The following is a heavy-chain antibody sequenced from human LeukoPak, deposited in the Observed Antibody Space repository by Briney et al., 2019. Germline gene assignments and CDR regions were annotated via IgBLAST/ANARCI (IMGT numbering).Heavy chain of an antibody. CDR1: GGYIITSGHY. CDR2: INYTGVI. J-gene: IGHJ5*02. CDR3: ARERSSSGGHSWFDP. Sequence: SETLSLTCTVSGGYIITSGHYWGWIRQPPGKGLEWIGSINYTGVISTNPFFRSRMSISVDTSKNQFSLNLTSVTAADAAVYYCARERSSSGGHSWFDPWGQGTLVTVSS. V-gene: IGHV4-39*07. D-gene: IGHD4-23*01.